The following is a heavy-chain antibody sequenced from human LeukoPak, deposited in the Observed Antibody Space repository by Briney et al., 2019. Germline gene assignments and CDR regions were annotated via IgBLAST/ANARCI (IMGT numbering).Heavy chain of an antibody. J-gene: IGHJ4*02. D-gene: IGHD3-10*01. CDR3: ARGLLWFGEYYFDY. Sequence: GGSLRLSCVASGFTFSSYWMTWVRQAPGKGLEWVANIKTDGSQIYYVDSVKGRFTISRDNAKNSLYLQMNSLRAEDTAVYYCARGLLWFGEYYFDYWGQGTLVTVSS. CDR1: GFTFSSYW. V-gene: IGHV3-7*01. CDR2: IKTDGSQI.